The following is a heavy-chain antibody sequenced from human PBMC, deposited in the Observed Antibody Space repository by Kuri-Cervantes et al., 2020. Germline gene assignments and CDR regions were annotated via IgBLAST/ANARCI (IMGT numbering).Heavy chain of an antibody. Sequence: GSLRLSCTVSGGSISSYYWSWIRQPPGKGLEWIGYIYYSGSTNYNPSLKSRVTISVDTSKNQFSLKLSSVTAADTAVYYCASPYCSSTSCYENWFDPWGQGTLVTVSS. D-gene: IGHD2-2*01. J-gene: IGHJ5*02. CDR3: ASPYCSSTSCYENWFDP. CDR1: GGSISSYY. V-gene: IGHV4-59*13. CDR2: IYYSGST.